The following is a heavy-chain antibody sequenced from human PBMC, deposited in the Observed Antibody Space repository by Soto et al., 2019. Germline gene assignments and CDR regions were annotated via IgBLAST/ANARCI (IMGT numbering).Heavy chain of an antibody. CDR1: GGSISSGDYY. D-gene: IGHD3-10*01. J-gene: IGHJ4*02. CDR3: ARPGNYGSGSYLYYFDY. Sequence: SETLSLTCTVSGGSISSGDYYWGWIRQPPGKGLEWIGSIYYSGGTYYNPSLKSRVTISVDTSKNQFSLKLSSVTAADTAVYYCARPGNYGSGSYLYYFDYWGQGILVTVSS. CDR2: IYYSGGT. V-gene: IGHV4-39*01.